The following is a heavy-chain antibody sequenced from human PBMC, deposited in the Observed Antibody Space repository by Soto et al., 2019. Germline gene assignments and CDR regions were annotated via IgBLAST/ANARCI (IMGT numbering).Heavy chain of an antibody. D-gene: IGHD2-15*01. CDR2: ISAYNGNT. J-gene: IGHJ3*02. V-gene: IGHV1-18*01. CDR3: ARDLAGYCSGGSCYSGAFDI. Sequence: QVQLVQSGAEVKKPGASVKVSCKASGYTFTSYGISWVRQAPGQGLEWMGWISAYNGNTNYAQKLQGRVTMTTDTSTSTAYMELRSLRSDDTAVYYCARDLAGYCSGGSCYSGAFDIWGQGTMVTVSS. CDR1: GYTFTSYG.